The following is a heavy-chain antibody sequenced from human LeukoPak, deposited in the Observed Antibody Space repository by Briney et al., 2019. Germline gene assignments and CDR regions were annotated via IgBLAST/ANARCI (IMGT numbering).Heavy chain of an antibody. Sequence: PSETLSLTCAVYGGSFSGYYWSWIRQPPGKGLEWIGEINHSGSTNYNPSLKSRVTISVDTSKNQFSLKLSSVTAADTAVYYCARQLAVAGSGVSWFDPWGQGTLVTVSS. V-gene: IGHV4-34*01. CDR2: INHSGST. CDR1: GGSFSGYY. D-gene: IGHD6-19*01. CDR3: ARQLAVAGSGVSWFDP. J-gene: IGHJ5*02.